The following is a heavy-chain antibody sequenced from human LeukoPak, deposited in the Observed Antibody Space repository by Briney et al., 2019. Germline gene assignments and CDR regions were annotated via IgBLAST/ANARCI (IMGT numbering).Heavy chain of an antibody. CDR3: ARDSAVAGTPFFDY. CDR1: GYTFTGYY. V-gene: IGHV1-2*02. Sequence: ASVKVSCKASGYTFTGYYMHWVRQAPGQGLEWMGWINPNSGGTNYAQKFQGRVTMTRDTSISTAYMELSSLRSDDTAVYYCARDSAVAGTPFFDYWGQGTLVTVSS. CDR2: INPNSGGT. J-gene: IGHJ4*02. D-gene: IGHD6-19*01.